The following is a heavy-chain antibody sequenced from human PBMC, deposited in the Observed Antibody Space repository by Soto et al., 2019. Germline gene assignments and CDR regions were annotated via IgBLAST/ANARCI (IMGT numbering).Heavy chain of an antibody. D-gene: IGHD2-15*01. V-gene: IGHV4-31*03. J-gene: IGHJ5*02. CDR1: GGSISSGGYY. CDR2: VYYSGST. CDR3: ARAVVVVSNWFDP. Sequence: QVQLQESGPGLVKPSQTLSLTCTVSGGSISSGGYYWSWIRQHPGKGLEWIGYVYYSGSTYYNPSLKSRVTISVDTSKNQFSLKLSSVTAADTAVYYCARAVVVVSNWFDPWGQGTLVTVSS.